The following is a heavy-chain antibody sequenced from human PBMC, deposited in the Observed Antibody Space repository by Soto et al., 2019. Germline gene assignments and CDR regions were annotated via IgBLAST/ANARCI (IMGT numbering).Heavy chain of an antibody. D-gene: IGHD1-26*01. CDR3: NSGSYYSSI. V-gene: IGHV3-73*01. CDR1: LFSFSGSG. J-gene: IGHJ4*02. Sequence: GGSLSLSCAASLFSFSGSGIHWVRQASGKGLEWVGRIRAKSNKYATLYAESLKGRFTISRDDSQSTAYLEMNSLKTEDTAVYYCNSGSYYSSIWGQGTLVTVSS. CDR2: IRAKSNKYAT.